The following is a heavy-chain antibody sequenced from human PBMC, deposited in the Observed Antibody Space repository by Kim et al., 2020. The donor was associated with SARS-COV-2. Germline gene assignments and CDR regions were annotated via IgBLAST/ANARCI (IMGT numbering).Heavy chain of an antibody. CDR2: IYPGDSDT. CDR3: ARLTNPLKISSSWGKIDY. Sequence: GESLQISCKGSGYSFTSYWIGWVRQMPGKGLEWMGIIYPGDSDTRYSPSFQGQVTISADKSISTAYLQWSSLKASDTAMYYCARLTNPLKISSSWGKIDYWGQGTLVTVSS. CDR1: GYSFTSYW. V-gene: IGHV5-51*01. D-gene: IGHD6-13*01. J-gene: IGHJ4*02.